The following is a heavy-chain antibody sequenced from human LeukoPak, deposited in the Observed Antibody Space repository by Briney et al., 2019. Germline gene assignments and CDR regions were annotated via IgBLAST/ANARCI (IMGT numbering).Heavy chain of an antibody. Sequence: ASVKVSCKASGYTFTGYYMHWVRQAPGQGLEWMGWINPNSGGTNYAQKFQGRVTMTRDTSISTAYMGLSRLRSDDTAVYYCARAYYDFWSGYFQDAFDIWGQGTMVTASS. CDR1: GYTFTGYY. CDR3: ARAYYDFWSGYFQDAFDI. D-gene: IGHD3-3*01. V-gene: IGHV1-2*02. J-gene: IGHJ3*02. CDR2: INPNSGGT.